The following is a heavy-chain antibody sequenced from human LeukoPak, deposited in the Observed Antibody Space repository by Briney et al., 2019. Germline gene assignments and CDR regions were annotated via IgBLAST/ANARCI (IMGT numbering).Heavy chain of an antibody. CDR1: GFSLSTSGMC. CDR3: ARSMVRGIIRHDYYMDV. CDR2: IDWDDDK. Sequence: SGPALVKATQTLTLTCTFSGFSLSTSGMCVSCIRQPPGKALEWLARIDWDDDKYYSTSLKTRLTISKDISKNQVVLTMTNMDPVDTATYYCARSMVRGIIRHDYYMDVWGKGTTVTISS. D-gene: IGHD3-10*01. J-gene: IGHJ6*03. V-gene: IGHV2-70*11.